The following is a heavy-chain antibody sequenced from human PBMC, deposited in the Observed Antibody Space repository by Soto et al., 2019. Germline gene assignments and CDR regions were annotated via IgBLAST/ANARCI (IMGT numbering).Heavy chain of an antibody. CDR3: ARDQGPWQAKYYYYYGMDV. D-gene: IGHD5-12*01. CDR1: GFTFSSYG. Sequence: QVQLVESGGGVVQPGRSLRLSCAASGFTFSSYGMHWVRQAPGKGLEWVAVIWYDGSNKYYADSVKGRFTISRDNSKNTLYLQMNSLRAEDKAVYYCARDQGPWQAKYYYYYGMDVWGQGTTVTVSS. CDR2: IWYDGSNK. J-gene: IGHJ6*02. V-gene: IGHV3-33*01.